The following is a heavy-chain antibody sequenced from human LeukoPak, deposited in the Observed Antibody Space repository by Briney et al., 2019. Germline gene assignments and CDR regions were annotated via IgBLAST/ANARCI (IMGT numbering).Heavy chain of an antibody. D-gene: IGHD6-13*01. V-gene: IGHV4-31*03. CDR3: ARAAAGGYYYYGMDV. CDR1: GGSISSGGYY. J-gene: IGHJ6*04. Sequence: SQTLSPTCTVSGGSISSGGYYWSWIRQHPGKSLEWIGYIYYSGSTYYNPSLKSRVTISVDTSKNQFSLKLSSVTAADTAVYYCARAAAGGYYYYGMDVWGKGTTVTVSS. CDR2: IYYSGST.